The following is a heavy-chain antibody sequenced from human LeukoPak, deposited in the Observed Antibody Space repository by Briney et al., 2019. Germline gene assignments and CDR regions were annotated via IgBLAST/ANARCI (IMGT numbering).Heavy chain of an antibody. V-gene: IGHV3-7*01. J-gene: IGHJ6*03. D-gene: IGHD6-13*01. CDR2: IKQDGSEK. CDR1: GFTFSSYW. Sequence: PGGSLRLSCAASGFTFSSYWMSWVRQAPGKGLEWEANIKQDGSEKYYVDSVKGRFTISRDNAKNSLYLQMNSLRAEDTAVYYCARVEQLVRYYYYYYYMDVWGKGTTVTVSS. CDR3: ARVEQLVRYYYYYYYMDV.